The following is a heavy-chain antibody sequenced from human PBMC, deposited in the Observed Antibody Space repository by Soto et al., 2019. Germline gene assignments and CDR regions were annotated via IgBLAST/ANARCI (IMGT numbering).Heavy chain of an antibody. CDR1: GGSISSGGYS. D-gene: IGHD5-12*01. CDR2: IFHSGST. V-gene: IGHV4-30-2*01. CDR3: ASLSVVATYFDY. Sequence: QLQLRESGSGLVKASQTLSLTCAVSGGSISSGGYSWSWIRQPPGKGLEWIGYIFHSGSTYYNPSLKSRVTISVDRSKTQFSLKLSSVTAADTAVYYCASLSVVATYFDYWGQGTLVTVSS. J-gene: IGHJ4*02.